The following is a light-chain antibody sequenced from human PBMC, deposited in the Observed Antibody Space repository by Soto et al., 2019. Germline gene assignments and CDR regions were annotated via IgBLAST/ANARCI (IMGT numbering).Light chain of an antibody. CDR3: SSYTSSSTRV. Sequence: QSVLTQPASVSGSPGQSITISCPGTNSDIGDYDYVSWYQHHPGKAPKLMIHEVTNRPSGVSNRFSGSKSGNTAFLTISGLQAEDEADYYCSSYTSSSTRVFGGGTKVTVL. V-gene: IGLV2-14*01. CDR1: NSDIGDYDY. CDR2: EVT. J-gene: IGLJ3*02.